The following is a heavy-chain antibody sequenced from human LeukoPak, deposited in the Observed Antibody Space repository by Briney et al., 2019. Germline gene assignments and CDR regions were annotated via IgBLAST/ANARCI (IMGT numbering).Heavy chain of an antibody. CDR3: ASHPYYYEGSGCYQNYHYYRDM. Sequence: GASVKVSCKASGYTFTGYYMHWVRQAPGQGLEWMGRINPNSGGTNYAQKFQGRVTMTRDTSISTAYMELSRLRSDDTAVYCGASHPYYYEGSGCYQNYHYYRDMWRKEPALTVSS. J-gene: IGHJ6*03. V-gene: IGHV1-2*06. CDR1: GYTFTGYY. CDR2: INPNSGGT. D-gene: IGHD3-22*01.